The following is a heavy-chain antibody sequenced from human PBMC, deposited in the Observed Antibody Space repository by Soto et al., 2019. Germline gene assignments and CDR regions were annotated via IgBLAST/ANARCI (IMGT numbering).Heavy chain of an antibody. V-gene: IGHV1-69*08. CDR2: IIPMFGST. CDR1: GGTFSHST. J-gene: IGHJ4*02. D-gene: IGHD5-12*01. CDR3: ATPSGLLGQYSALPDN. Sequence: GASVKVSCNASGGTFSHSTVAWVRQAPGHRPEWMGMIIPMFGSTNSAQKFRDRVTFSADTYTNTAYMELSSLRSEDTAVYYCATPSGLLGQYSALPDNWGQGTLVTVSS.